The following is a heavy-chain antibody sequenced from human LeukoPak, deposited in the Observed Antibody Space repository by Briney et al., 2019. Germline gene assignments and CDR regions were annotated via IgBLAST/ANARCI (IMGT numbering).Heavy chain of an antibody. CDR1: GYTFTSYY. V-gene: IGHV1-46*01. D-gene: IGHD1-26*01. Sequence: GASVKVSCKASGYTFTSYYMHWVRQAPGQGLEWMGIINPSGGSTSYAQKFQGRVTMTRDMSTSTVYMELSRLRSDDTAVYYCARDREVGATILPYSAVGTPGAFDIWGQGTMVTVSS. J-gene: IGHJ3*02. CDR2: INPSGGST. CDR3: ARDREVGATILPYSAVGTPGAFDI.